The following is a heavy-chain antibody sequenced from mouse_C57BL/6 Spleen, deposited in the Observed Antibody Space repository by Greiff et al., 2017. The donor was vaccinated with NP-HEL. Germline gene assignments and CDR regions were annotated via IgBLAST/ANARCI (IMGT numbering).Heavy chain of an antibody. CDR2: ISSGSSTI. V-gene: IGHV5-17*01. CDR3: ARNDYDRLYAMDY. Sequence: EVQLVESGGGLVKPGGSLKLSCAASGFTFSDYGMHWVRQAPEKGLEWVAYISSGSSTIYYADTVKGRFTISRDNAKNTLFLQMTSLRSEDTAMYYCARNDYDRLYAMDYWGQGTSVTVSS. CDR1: GFTFSDYG. D-gene: IGHD2-4*01. J-gene: IGHJ4*01.